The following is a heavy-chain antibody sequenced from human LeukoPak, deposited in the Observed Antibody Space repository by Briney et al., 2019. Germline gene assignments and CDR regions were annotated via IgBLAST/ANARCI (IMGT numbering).Heavy chain of an antibody. CDR1: VFTPSSYS. D-gene: IGHD1-26*01. V-gene: IGHV3-48*01. CDR2: ISSSSSTI. Sequence: PGGSLRLSCAASVFTPSSYSMYWGRQAPGKGLEWVSYISSSSSTIYYADSVKGRFTISRDNAKNSLYLQMNSLRAEDRAVYYSARIISAFYSGIYQAPIDYWGQGTLVTVSS. J-gene: IGHJ4*02. CDR3: ARIISAFYSGIYQAPIDY.